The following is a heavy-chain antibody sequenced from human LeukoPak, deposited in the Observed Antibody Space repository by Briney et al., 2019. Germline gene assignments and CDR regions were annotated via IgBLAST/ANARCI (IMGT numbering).Heavy chain of an antibody. CDR3: ARGSPPYSSSWVDY. D-gene: IGHD6-13*01. Sequence: GGSLRLSCAASGFTFSSYGMHWVRQAPGKGLEWVAVIWYDGSNKYYADSVKGRFTISRDNSKNTLYLQMNSLRAEDTAVYYCARGSPPYSSSWVDYWGQGTQVTVSS. J-gene: IGHJ4*02. CDR1: GFTFSSYG. CDR2: IWYDGSNK. V-gene: IGHV3-33*01.